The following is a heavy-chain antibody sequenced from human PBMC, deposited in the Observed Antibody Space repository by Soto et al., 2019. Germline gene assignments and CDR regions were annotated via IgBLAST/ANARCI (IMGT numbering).Heavy chain of an antibody. CDR1: GFNLSHPW. V-gene: IGHV3-15*01. D-gene: IGHD3-9*01. CDR3: TTGIYYDLLTGHHNVAY. J-gene: IGHJ4*02. CDR2: IKSKIDGGTA. Sequence: EVLLVESGGGLGKPGGSLRLSCAASGFNLSHPWMTWVRQAAGKGLEWVGHIKSKIDGGTADYAAPVKGRFTISRDDSKNMVYLQMNSPKTEDTAVYYCTTGIYYDLLTGHHNVAYWGQGTLVTVSS.